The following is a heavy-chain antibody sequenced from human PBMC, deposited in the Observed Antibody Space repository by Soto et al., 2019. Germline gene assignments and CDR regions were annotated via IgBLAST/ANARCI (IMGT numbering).Heavy chain of an antibody. CDR1: GYTFTGYY. D-gene: IGHD3-22*01. J-gene: IGHJ5*02. CDR2: INPNSGGT. V-gene: IGHV1-2*04. Sequence: ASVKVSCKASGYTFTGYYMHWVRQAPGQGLEWMGWINPNSGGTNYAQKFQGWVTMTRDTSISTAYMELSRLRSDDTAVYYCARDSGYYDSSGYYGGHWFDPWGQGTLVTVSS. CDR3: ARDSGYYDSSGYYGGHWFDP.